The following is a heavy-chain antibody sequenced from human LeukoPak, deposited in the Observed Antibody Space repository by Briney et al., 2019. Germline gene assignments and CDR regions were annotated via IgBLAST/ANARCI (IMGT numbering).Heavy chain of an antibody. J-gene: IGHJ5*02. CDR3: ARGAYYYDSSGPFDP. CDR1: GGSISSYY. V-gene: IGHV4-59*01. CDR2: IYYSGST. D-gene: IGHD3-22*01. Sequence: SETLSLTCTVSGGSISSYYWSWIRQPPGKGLEWIGYIYYSGSTNYNPSLKSRVTISVDTSKNQFSLKLSSVTAADTAVYYCARGAYYYDSSGPFDPWGQGTLVTVSS.